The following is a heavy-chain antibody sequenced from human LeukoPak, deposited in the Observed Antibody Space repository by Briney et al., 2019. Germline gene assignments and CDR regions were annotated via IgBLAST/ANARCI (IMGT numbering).Heavy chain of an antibody. CDR2: ISGSGGST. CDR1: GFIFGSYA. Sequence: PGGSLRLSCAASGFIFGSYAMSWVRQAPGKGLEWVSAISGSGGSTYYADSVKGRFTMSRDNSKNTLYLQMNSLRVEDTAVYYCAKDYYGSGSYYSYFDYWGQGALVTVSS. J-gene: IGHJ4*02. V-gene: IGHV3-23*01. CDR3: AKDYYGSGSYYSYFDY. D-gene: IGHD3-10*01.